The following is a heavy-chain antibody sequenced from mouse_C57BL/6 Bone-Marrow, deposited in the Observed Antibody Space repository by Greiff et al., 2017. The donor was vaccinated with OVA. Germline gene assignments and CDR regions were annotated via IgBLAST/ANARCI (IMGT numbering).Heavy chain of an antibody. CDR3: ARSRLLPYYYAMDY. D-gene: IGHD1-1*01. CDR1: GYAFTNYL. V-gene: IGHV1-54*01. Sequence: QVQLQQSGAELVRPGTSVKVSCKASGYAFTNYLIEWVKQRPGQGLEWIGVINPGSGGTNYNEKFKGKATLTADKSSSTASMQLSSLTSEDSAVYFCARSRLLPYYYAMDYWGQGTSVTVSS. CDR2: INPGSGGT. J-gene: IGHJ4*01.